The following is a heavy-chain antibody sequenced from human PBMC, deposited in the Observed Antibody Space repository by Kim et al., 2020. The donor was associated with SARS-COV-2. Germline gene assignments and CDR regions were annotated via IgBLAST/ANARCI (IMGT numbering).Heavy chain of an antibody. J-gene: IGHJ4*02. CDR3: ASHRRVRGVIPPYFDY. Sequence: GGSPRLSCAASGFTFSSYWMSWVRQAPGKGLEWVANIKQDGSEKYYVDSVKGRFTISRDNAKNSLYLQMNSLRAEDTAVYYCASHRRVRGVIPPYFDYWGQGTLVTVSS. D-gene: IGHD3-10*01. V-gene: IGHV3-7*01. CDR2: IKQDGSEK. CDR1: GFTFSSYW.